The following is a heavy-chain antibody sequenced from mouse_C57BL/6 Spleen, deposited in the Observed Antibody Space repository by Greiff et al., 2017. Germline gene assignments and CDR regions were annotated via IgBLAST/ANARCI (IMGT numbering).Heavy chain of an antibody. D-gene: IGHD4-1*01. CDR2: ISYDGSN. CDR3: AREERGRFFDY. CDR1: GYSITSGYY. V-gene: IGHV3-6*01. J-gene: IGHJ2*01. Sequence: EVQRVESGPGLVKPSQSLSLTCSVTGYSITSGYYWNWIRQFPGNKLEWMGYISYDGSNNYNPSLKNRISITRDTSKNQFFLKLNSVTTEDTATYYFAREERGRFFDYWGQGTTLTVSS.